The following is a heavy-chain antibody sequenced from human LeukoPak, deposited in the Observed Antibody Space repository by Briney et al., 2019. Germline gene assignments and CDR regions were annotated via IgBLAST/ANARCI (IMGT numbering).Heavy chain of an antibody. CDR3: ARDPPPMVRGWGNWFDP. CDR2: IYYSGST. J-gene: IGHJ5*02. CDR1: GGSISSSSYY. D-gene: IGHD3-10*01. V-gene: IGHV4-39*02. Sequence: PSETLSLTCTVSGGSISSSSYYWGWIRQPPGKGLEWIGSIYYSGSTYYNPSLKSRVTISVDTSKNQFSLKLSSVTAADTAVYYCARDPPPMVRGWGNWFDPWGQGTLVTVSS.